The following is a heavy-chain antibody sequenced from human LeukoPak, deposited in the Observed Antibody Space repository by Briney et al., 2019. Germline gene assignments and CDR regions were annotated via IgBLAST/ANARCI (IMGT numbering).Heavy chain of an antibody. CDR2: IYSGGGT. CDR3: AKDLSRPD. CDR1: GFTVSNTY. V-gene: IGHV3-53*01. Sequence: GGSLRLSCAASGFTVSNTYMSWVRQAPGKGLEWVSIIYSGGGTRYADSVKGRFTISRDNSKNTLYLQMNSLRAEDTAVYYCAKDLSRPDWGQGTLVTVSS. J-gene: IGHJ4*02. D-gene: IGHD5/OR15-5a*01.